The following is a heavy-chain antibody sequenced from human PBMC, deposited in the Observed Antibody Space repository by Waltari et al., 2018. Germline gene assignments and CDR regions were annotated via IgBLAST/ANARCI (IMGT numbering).Heavy chain of an antibody. CDR1: GFTFSSYW. CDR2: IKQDGSEK. CDR3: ARGREATYYYDSSGYYYFDY. J-gene: IGHJ4*02. D-gene: IGHD3-22*01. Sequence: EVQLVESGGGLVQPGGSLRLSCAASGFTFSSYWMSCVRKAPGKVLEWGANIKQDGSEKYYVDSVKGRFTISRDNAKNSLYLQMNSLRAEDTAVYYCARGREATYYYDSSGYYYFDYWGQGTLVTVSS. V-gene: IGHV3-7*01.